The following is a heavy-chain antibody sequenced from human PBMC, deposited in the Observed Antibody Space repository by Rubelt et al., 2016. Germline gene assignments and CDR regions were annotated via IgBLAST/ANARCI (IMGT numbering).Heavy chain of an antibody. D-gene: IGHD1-1*01. CDR3: AREGHRGVTTD. CDR2: INPISGGT. J-gene: IGHJ4*02. Sequence: QVQLVQSGAEVRKPGASVKVSCKASGYTFTGYYMHWVRQAPGQGLEWMGWINPISGGTNFAQRYQGRVTMTRERSISTAYVELNRLKSDDTAVYFCAREGHRGVTTDWGQGTLVTVSS. V-gene: IGHV1-2*02. CDR1: GYTFTGYY.